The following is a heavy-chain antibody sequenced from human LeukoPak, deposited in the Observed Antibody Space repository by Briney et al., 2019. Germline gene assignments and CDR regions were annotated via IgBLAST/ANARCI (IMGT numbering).Heavy chain of an antibody. J-gene: IGHJ4*02. CDR2: IIPIFGTA. CDR3: AVAGSRNFDY. CDR1: GGTFSIYA. D-gene: IGHD6-19*01. Sequence: ASVTVSCTASGGTFSIYAISWVRQAPGQGLEWMGGIIPIFGTANYAQKFQGRVTITADESTSTAYMELSSLRSGDTAVYYCAVAGSRNFDYWGQGTLVTVSS. V-gene: IGHV1-69*13.